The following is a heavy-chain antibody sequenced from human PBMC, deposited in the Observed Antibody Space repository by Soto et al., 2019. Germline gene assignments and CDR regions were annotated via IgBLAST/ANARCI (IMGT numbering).Heavy chain of an antibody. V-gene: IGHV3-23*01. Sequence: EVQMLESGGGLAQPGGSLRLSCAVSGFICSSYDMSWVRQAPGKGLEWVSTILVGGSTHYEDSVKGRFTISRDTSKNTVYLQMNSLTAGDTAVYYWAKATATGGGAFEIYGHGTLVTVSS. CDR3: AKATATGGGAFEI. J-gene: IGHJ3*02. CDR1: GFICSSYD. CDR2: ILVGGST. D-gene: IGHD2-8*02.